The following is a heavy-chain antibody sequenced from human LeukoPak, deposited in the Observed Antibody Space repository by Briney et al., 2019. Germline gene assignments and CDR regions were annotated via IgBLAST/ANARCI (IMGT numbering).Heavy chain of an antibody. Sequence: GASVKVSCKASGYTFTKYGIGWVRQAPGQGLEWMGWISTYNGDTYYPQKVQGRVTMTTDTSTTTGYMELRSLTSDDTAVYYCARTPNYGSGSLFFWFDSWGQGTRVTVSS. CDR1: GYTFTKYG. CDR3: ARTPNYGSGSLFFWFDS. D-gene: IGHD3-10*01. CDR2: ISTYNGDT. J-gene: IGHJ5*01. V-gene: IGHV1-18*01.